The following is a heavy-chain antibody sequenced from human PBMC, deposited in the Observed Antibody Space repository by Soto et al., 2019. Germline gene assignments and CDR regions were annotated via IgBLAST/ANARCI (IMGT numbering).Heavy chain of an antibody. D-gene: IGHD4-17*01. CDR3: SKDQSPDYGDYGGTAPFDS. CDR2: ISGSGGST. J-gene: IGHJ4*02. V-gene: IGHV3-23*01. Sequence: EVQLLESGGGLVQPGGSLRLSCAASGFTFSSYDMSWVRQAPGKGLEWVSAISGSGGSTYYADSVKGRFTISIDNSKNTLYLLMNSLRAEDTAVYYCSKDQSPDYGDYGGTAPFDSWSQGPLVTVSS. CDR1: GFTFSSYD.